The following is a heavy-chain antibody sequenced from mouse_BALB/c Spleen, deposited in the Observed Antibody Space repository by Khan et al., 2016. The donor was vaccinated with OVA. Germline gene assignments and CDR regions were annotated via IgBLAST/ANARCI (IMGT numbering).Heavy chain of an antibody. D-gene: IGHD1-1*01. J-gene: IGHJ4*01. CDR1: GDSITSGF. CDR2: VTYSGNT. V-gene: IGHV3-8*02. CDR3: ARSYGSWAMDY. Sequence: EVQLQESGPSLVKPSQTLSLTCSVTGDSITSGFWNWIRKFPGNKFEYMGYVTYSGNTYYNPSLKSRISITRDTSKSKSYLQLNSVTTEDTATDFCARSYGSWAMDYWGKGTSVTVAS.